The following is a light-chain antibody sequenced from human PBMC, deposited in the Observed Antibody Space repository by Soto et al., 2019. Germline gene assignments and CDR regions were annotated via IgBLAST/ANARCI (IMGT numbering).Light chain of an antibody. V-gene: IGKV1-39*01. J-gene: IGKJ2*01. CDR1: QSTGTY. Sequence: DIQMTQSPSSLSASVGDRVTITCRASQSTGTYLNWYQQKPGKAPKLLIYGASSLEGGVPSRFSGSGSGTHFTLTISSLQPEDFATYYCQQTSSVLGTFGQGTKLEIK. CDR2: GAS. CDR3: QQTSSVLGT.